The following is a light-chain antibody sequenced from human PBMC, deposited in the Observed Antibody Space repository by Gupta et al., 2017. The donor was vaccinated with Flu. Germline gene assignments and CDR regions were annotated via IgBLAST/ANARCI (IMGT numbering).Light chain of an antibody. V-gene: IGLV1-47*01. J-gene: IGLJ3*02. CDR3: ADWDDSKSGWV. CDR1: SSNIGSNY. CDR2: RNN. Sequence: QSVLTQPPSASGTPGQRVTISCSGSSSNIGSNYVYWYQQLPGTAPNLLIYRNNQRPSGVPDRFSGSKSGTSASLAVXGXRAEDEXDDYCADWDDSKSGWVFGGGTKLTVL.